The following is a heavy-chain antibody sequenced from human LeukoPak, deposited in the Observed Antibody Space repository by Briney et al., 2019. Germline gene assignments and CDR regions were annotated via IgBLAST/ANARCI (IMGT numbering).Heavy chain of an antibody. CDR2: ITSDGGTT. V-gene: IGHV3-23*01. CDR1: GFTFSVFA. Sequence: GGSLRLSCAASGFTFSVFAMSWVRQAPRQGLEWVSAITSDGGTTYYADSVKGRFTLSRDNSKNMLYLQMDSLRAEDTALYYCAKDATWIQLWLPGWGQGTLVTVSS. J-gene: IGHJ4*02. CDR3: AKDATWIQLWLPG. D-gene: IGHD5-18*01.